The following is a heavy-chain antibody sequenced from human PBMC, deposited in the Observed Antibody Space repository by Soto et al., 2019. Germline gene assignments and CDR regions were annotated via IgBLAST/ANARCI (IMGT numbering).Heavy chain of an antibody. CDR2: ISGSGGST. V-gene: IGHV3-23*01. CDR3: AKVLYTSGWPAKFDY. CDR1: GFTFSSYA. Sequence: GGSLRLSCAASGFTFSSYAMSWVRQAPGKRLEWVAGISGSGGSTYYADSVKGRFTISRDNSKNTLCLQMNSLRAEDTAVYYCAKVLYTSGWPAKFDYWGQGTLVTVSS. J-gene: IGHJ4*02. D-gene: IGHD6-19*01.